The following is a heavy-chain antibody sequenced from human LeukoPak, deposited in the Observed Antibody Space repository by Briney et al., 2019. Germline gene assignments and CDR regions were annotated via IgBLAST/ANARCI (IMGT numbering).Heavy chain of an antibody. CDR3: ARVAQQLARPDAFDI. J-gene: IGHJ3*02. CDR2: IKQDGSEK. CDR1: GFTFSSYW. D-gene: IGHD6-6*01. V-gene: IGHV3-7*04. Sequence: GGSLRLSCAASGFTFSSYWMSWVRQAPGKGLEWVANIKQDGSEKYYVDSVQGRFTISRDNAKDSLYLQMNSLRAEDTAVYYCARVAQQLARPDAFDIWGQGTMVTVSS.